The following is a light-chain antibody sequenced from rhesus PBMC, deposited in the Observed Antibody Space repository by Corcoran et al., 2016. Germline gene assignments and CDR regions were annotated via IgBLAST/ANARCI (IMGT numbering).Light chain of an antibody. CDR2: AAS. Sequence: DIQMTQSPSSLSASVGDKVTITCRASQGISSWLAWYQQKPGKAPTLLIYAASSLQSGVPSRFSGSGSGTYYTLTISSLQPEDFATYYCQQGYNTPYSFGQGTKVEIK. J-gene: IGKJ2*01. CDR1: QGISSW. CDR3: QQGYNTPYS. V-gene: IGKV1-18*01.